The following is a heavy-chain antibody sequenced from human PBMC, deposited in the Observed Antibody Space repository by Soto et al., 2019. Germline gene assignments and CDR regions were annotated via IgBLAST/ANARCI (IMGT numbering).Heavy chain of an antibody. V-gene: IGHV4-34*01. Sequence: PSETLSLTCAVYGGSFSGYYWSWIRQPPGKGLEWIGEINHSGSTNYNPSLKSRVTISVDTYKNQFSLKLSSVTAADTAVYYCARDGGYRYAVVYSGMDVWGQGTKVTVS. D-gene: IGHD5-18*01. CDR3: ARDGGYRYAVVYSGMDV. CDR2: INHSGST. CDR1: GGSFSGYY. J-gene: IGHJ6*01.